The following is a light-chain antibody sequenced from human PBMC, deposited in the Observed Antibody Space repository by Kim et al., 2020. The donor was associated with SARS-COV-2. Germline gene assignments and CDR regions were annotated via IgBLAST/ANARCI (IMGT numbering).Light chain of an antibody. CDR3: QQDFSSILS. CDR1: QSVRND. J-gene: IGKJ4*01. CDR2: AAS. Sequence: ASVGDRVTLTCRASQSVRNDLNWYQQKPGRAPKRLIYAASTLQDGVPSRFSGSGSATEFTLTINNVQPDDFATYYCQQDFSSILSFGGGTKVDIK. V-gene: IGKV1-39*01.